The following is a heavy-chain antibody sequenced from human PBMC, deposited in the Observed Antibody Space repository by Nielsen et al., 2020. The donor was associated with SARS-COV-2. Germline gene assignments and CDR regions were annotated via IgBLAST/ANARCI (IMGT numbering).Heavy chain of an antibody. D-gene: IGHD3-3*01. J-gene: IGHJ4*02. CDR1: GHFSWYS. V-gene: IGHV3-48*02. Sequence: GGSLRLSCEVAGHFSWYSFNWVRQAPGQGPEWISYISSSGSDISYARSVKGRLTISRDNAGNSLFLHMDSLRDEDTAVYYCVRDREWAFDLWGQGTLVTVSS. CDR2: ISSSGSDI. CDR3: VRDREWAFDL.